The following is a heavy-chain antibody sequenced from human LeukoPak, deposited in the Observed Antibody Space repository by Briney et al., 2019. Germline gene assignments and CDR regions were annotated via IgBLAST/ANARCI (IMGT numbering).Heavy chain of an antibody. CDR2: IYHSGST. J-gene: IGHJ5*02. Sequence: SGTLSLTCAVSGGSISSSDWWSWVRPPPGKGLEWIGEIYHSGSTNYNPSLKSRVTISVDKSKNQFSLKLSSVTAADTAVYYCARVGDYYDSSGYLTPWGQGTLVTVSS. D-gene: IGHD3-22*01. CDR3: ARVGDYYDSSGYLTP. V-gene: IGHV4-4*02. CDR1: GGSISSSDW.